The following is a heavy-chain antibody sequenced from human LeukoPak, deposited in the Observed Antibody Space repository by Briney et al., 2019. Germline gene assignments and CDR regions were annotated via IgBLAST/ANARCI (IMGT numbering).Heavy chain of an antibody. J-gene: IGHJ5*02. CDR2: INPNSGGT. D-gene: IGHD2-21*01. V-gene: IGHV1-2*02. CDR3: ARDPDVVQDNWFDP. Sequence: GASVKVSCKASGYTFTSYGISWVRQAPGQGLEWMGWINPNSGGTNYAQKFQGRVTMTRDTSISTAYMELSRLRSDDTAVYYCARDPDVVQDNWFDPWGQGTLVTVSS. CDR1: GYTFTSYG.